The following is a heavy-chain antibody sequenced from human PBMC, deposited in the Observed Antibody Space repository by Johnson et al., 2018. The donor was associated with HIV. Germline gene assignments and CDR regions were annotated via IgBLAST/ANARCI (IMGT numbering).Heavy chain of an antibody. CDR3: ARDKGIAAAATDDAFDI. CDR1: GFTFSSYG. V-gene: IGHV3-30*19. J-gene: IGHJ3*02. Sequence: QVQLVESGGGVVQPGGSLRLSCAASGFTFSSYGMHWVRQAPGKGLEWVAVISYDGSNKYYADSVKGRFTISRDNSKNTLYLQMNSLRAEDTAVYYCARDKGIAAAATDDAFDIWGQGTMVTVSS. CDR2: ISYDGSNK. D-gene: IGHD6-13*01.